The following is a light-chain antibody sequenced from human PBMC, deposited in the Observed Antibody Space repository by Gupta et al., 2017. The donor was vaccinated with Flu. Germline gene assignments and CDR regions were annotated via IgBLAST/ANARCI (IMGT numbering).Light chain of an antibody. Sequence: SSLSASVGDRVTITCRASQSIRNYLNWYKKKPGEAPKLLVYAASTLQSGVPSRFSGDGYGTDFTLTISSRQPEDCAAYFCQQSDNTPLLTFGHGTKVDIK. CDR2: AAS. CDR3: QQSDNTPLLT. CDR1: QSIRNY. V-gene: IGKV1-39*01. J-gene: IGKJ3*01.